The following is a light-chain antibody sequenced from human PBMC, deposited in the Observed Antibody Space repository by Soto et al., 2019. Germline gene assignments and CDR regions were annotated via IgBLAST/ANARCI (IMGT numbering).Light chain of an antibody. CDR2: NTY. Sequence: QSVLTQPPSASGTPGQRVTISCAGSSSNIGRNTVNWYHQLPVAAPKLLIYNTYQRPSGVPDRFSGSKSGTSASLASSRLQSEEEADYYCAAWDDSLNGHVVFGGGTKLTVL. CDR1: SSNIGRNT. V-gene: IGLV1-44*01. CDR3: AAWDDSLNGHVV. J-gene: IGLJ2*01.